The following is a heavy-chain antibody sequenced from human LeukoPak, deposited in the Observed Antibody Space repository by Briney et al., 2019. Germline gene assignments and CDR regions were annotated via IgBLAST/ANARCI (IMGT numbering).Heavy chain of an antibody. Sequence: NTSETLSLTCAVYGGSFSGYYWSWIRQPPGKGLEWIGEINHSGSTNYNPSLKSRVTISVDTSKNQFSLKLSSMTAADTAVYYCAPRGDIEHSYGYGKWFDPWGQGTRVTVSS. CDR2: INHSGST. D-gene: IGHD5-18*01. CDR3: APRGDIEHSYGYGKWFDP. J-gene: IGHJ5*02. V-gene: IGHV4-34*01. CDR1: GGSFSGYY.